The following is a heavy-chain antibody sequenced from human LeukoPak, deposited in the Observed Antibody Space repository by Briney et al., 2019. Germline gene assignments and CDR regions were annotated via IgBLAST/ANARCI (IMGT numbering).Heavy chain of an antibody. D-gene: IGHD2-15*01. J-gene: IGHJ4*02. CDR1: GYXFIDYY. Sequence: ASVHVSCKASGYXFIDYYIQWVRQAPGQGHEWMGTINPRGGSTRHAQRFQGRVTMTRDTSTSTLYMELSSLTSEDTAVYYCARKFGGSGYYFDYWGQGTLVTVSS. CDR3: ARKFGGSGYYFDY. CDR2: INPRGGST. V-gene: IGHV1-46*01.